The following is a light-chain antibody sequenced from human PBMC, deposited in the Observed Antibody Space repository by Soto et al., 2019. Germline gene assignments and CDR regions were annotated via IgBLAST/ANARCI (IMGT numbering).Light chain of an antibody. Sequence: EIVLTQSPVTLSLSPGERATLSCRASQSISSSYLAWYQQKPGQAPRPLIFGASSRASGIPGRFSGSGSGTDFTLTISRLEPEDFAVYYGQHYGTSATWTFGQGTKVEIK. CDR1: QSISSSY. CDR3: QHYGTSATWT. J-gene: IGKJ1*01. CDR2: GAS. V-gene: IGKV3-20*01.